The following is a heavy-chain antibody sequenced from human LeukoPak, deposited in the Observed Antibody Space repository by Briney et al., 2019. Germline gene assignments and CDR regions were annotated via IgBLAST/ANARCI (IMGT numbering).Heavy chain of an antibody. CDR3: ARDLMTTVNASDI. V-gene: IGHV3-30*04. CDR1: GFTFSSYA. D-gene: IGHD4-17*01. Sequence: GGSLRLSCAASGFTFSSYAMHWVRQAPGKGLEWVAVISYDGSNKYYADSVKGRFTISRDNSKNTLYLQMNSLRAEDTAVYYCARDLMTTVNASDIWGQGTMVTVSS. CDR2: ISYDGSNK. J-gene: IGHJ3*02.